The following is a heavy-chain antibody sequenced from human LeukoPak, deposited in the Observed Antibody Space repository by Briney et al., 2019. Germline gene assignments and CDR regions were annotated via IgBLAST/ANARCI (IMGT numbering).Heavy chain of an antibody. Sequence: ASVKVSCKASGYTFTSYGISWVRQAPGQGPEWMGWISAYNGNTNYAQKLQGRVTMTTDTSTSTAYMELRSLRSDDTAVYYCARWVRGVIIKGSRFDPWGQGTLVTVSS. CDR3: ARWVRGVIIKGSRFDP. D-gene: IGHD3-10*01. CDR2: ISAYNGNT. CDR1: GYTFTSYG. J-gene: IGHJ5*02. V-gene: IGHV1-18*01.